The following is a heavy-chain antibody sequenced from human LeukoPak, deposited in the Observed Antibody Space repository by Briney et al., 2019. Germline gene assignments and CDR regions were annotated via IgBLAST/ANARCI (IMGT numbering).Heavy chain of an antibody. CDR1: GGTFSSYT. CDR2: IIPILGIA. D-gene: IGHD2-2*02. J-gene: IGHJ3*02. Sequence: SVKVSCKASGGTFSSYTISWVRQAPGQGLEWMGRIIPILGIANYAQKFQGRVTITADESTSTAYMELSSLRSEDTAVYYCARREDIVVVPAAIPRGGYFDWLGAFDIWGQGTMVTVSS. V-gene: IGHV1-69*02. CDR3: ARREDIVVVPAAIPRGGYFDWLGAFDI.